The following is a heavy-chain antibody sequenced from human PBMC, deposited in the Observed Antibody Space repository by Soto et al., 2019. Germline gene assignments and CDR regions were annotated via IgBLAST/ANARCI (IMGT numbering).Heavy chain of an antibody. CDR1: GGSISSYY. V-gene: IGHV4-59*08. CDR2: IYYSGST. J-gene: IGHJ3*02. CDR3: ARQKKQGAFDI. Sequence: SETLSLTCTVSGGSISSYYWSWIRQPPGKGLEWIGYIYYSGSTSYNPSLKSRVTISVDTSKNQFSLKLSSVTAEDTAVYYCARQKKQGAFDIWGQGTMVTVSS.